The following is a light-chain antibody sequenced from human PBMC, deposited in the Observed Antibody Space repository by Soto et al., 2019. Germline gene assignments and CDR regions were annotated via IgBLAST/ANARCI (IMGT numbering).Light chain of an antibody. CDR2: EGS. Sequence: QSVLTQPASVSGSPGQSITISCTGTSSDVGSYNLVSWYQQHPGKAPKLMIYEGSKRPSGVSSRFSGSKSGNTASLTISGLQPEDEGDYYCSSYSSTSTPWVFGGGTKLTVL. J-gene: IGLJ3*02. V-gene: IGLV2-14*02. CDR3: SSYSSTSTPWV. CDR1: SSDVGSYNL.